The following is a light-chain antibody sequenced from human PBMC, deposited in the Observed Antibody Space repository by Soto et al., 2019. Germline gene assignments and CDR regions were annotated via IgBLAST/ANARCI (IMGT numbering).Light chain of an antibody. Sequence: QSVLTQPPSASGTPGQRVTISCSGSSSNIESNYVYWYQQLPGSAPKLLIYRNDQRPSGVPDRFSGSKSGTSASLAISGLRSEDEADYYCAAWDDSLSALVLGGGPKVTVL. CDR1: SSNIESNY. V-gene: IGLV1-47*01. CDR2: RND. CDR3: AAWDDSLSALV. J-gene: IGLJ3*02.